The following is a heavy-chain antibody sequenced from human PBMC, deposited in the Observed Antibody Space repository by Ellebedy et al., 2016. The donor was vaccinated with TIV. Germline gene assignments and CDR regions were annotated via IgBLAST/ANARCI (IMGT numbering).Heavy chain of an antibody. J-gene: IGHJ5*02. V-gene: IGHV3-53*01. CDR1: GFIVSSHN. CDR3: ARVPSEARGYNWFST. Sequence: GGSLRLSXAVSGFIVSSHNMNWIRQAPGKGLEWISLIDAAGGTFYADSVKGRFDISRDNSRNTLLLQMNTLRAEDTAVYYCARVPSEARGYNWFSTWGQGTQVTVS. CDR2: IDAAGGT.